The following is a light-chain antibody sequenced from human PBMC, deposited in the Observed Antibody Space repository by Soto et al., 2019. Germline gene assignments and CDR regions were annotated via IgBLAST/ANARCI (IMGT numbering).Light chain of an antibody. J-gene: IGLJ1*01. CDR3: CSYAGTPYV. Sequence: QSALTQPRSVSESPGQSVTISCTGTSSDVGGYNYVSWYQQHPGKAPKLMIYDVSKRPSGVPDRFSGSKSGNTASLTISGLRAEDEADYYCCSYAGTPYVFGTGTKVPVL. V-gene: IGLV2-11*01. CDR2: DVS. CDR1: SSDVGGYNY.